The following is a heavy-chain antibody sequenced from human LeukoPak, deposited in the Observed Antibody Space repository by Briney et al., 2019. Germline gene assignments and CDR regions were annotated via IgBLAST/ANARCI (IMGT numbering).Heavy chain of an antibody. V-gene: IGHV3-74*01. Sequence: GGSLRLSCAASGFTFSSYWMHWVRQAPGKGLVWVSGINSDGSSTRYADSVKGRFTISRDNAKNTLYLQMNSLRAEDTAVYYCGRGQGHGFDFWGQGTMVAVSS. J-gene: IGHJ3*01. CDR2: INSDGSST. CDR3: GRGQGHGFDF. CDR1: GFTFSSYW.